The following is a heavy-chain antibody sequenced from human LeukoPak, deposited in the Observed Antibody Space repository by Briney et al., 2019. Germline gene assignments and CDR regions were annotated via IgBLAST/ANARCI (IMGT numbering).Heavy chain of an antibody. D-gene: IGHD6-19*01. V-gene: IGHV1-69*13. CDR2: IIPIFGTA. J-gene: IGHJ6*03. CDR3: ARVAQYSSGWYGDYYYYYYMDV. Sequence: GATVKVSCKASGGTFSSYAISWVRQAPGQGGDWMGGIIPIFGTANYAQRLQGRVTITADESTSTAYKGLSSLRSEDTAVYYCARVAQYSSGWYGDYYYYYYMDVWGKGTTVTVSS. CDR1: GGTFSSYA.